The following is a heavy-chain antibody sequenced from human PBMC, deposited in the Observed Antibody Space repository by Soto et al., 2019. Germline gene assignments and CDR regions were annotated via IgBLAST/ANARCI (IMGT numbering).Heavy chain of an antibody. Sequence: AAVKVSCKVSGYTLTELSMHWVRQAPGKGLEWMGGFDPEDGETIYAQKSQGRVTMTEDTSTDTAYMELSSLRSEDTAVYYCATAWELPRSDAFDIWGQGTMVTVSS. CDR2: FDPEDGET. J-gene: IGHJ3*02. CDR1: GYTLTELS. CDR3: ATAWELPRSDAFDI. D-gene: IGHD1-26*01. V-gene: IGHV1-24*01.